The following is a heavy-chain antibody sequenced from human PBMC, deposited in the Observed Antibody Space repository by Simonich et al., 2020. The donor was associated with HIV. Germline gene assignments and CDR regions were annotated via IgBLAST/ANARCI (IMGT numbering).Heavy chain of an antibody. J-gene: IGHJ4*02. Sequence: QLQLQESGPGLVKPSETLSLTCTVSGGSISSSRNYWGWIRQPPGKGLELIGIIYYSGNTYSTPSLKSLLTISVDPSKNQFSLKLSSVTAADTAVYYCARQGGAIGLGYWGQGTLVTVSS. D-gene: IGHD7-27*01. CDR1: GGSISSSRNY. CDR3: ARQGGAIGLGY. CDR2: IYYSGNT. V-gene: IGHV4-39*01.